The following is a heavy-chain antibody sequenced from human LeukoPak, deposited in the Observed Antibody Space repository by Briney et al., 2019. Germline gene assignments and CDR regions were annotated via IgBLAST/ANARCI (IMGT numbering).Heavy chain of an antibody. CDR1: GFTFSSYE. Sequence: GGSLRLSCAASGFTFSSYEMNWVRQAPGKGLDQVSYISSSGSTIYYADSVKGRFTISRDNAKNSLYLQMNSLRAEDTAVYYCARSTAVAGEYYFDYWGQGTLVTVSS. D-gene: IGHD6-19*01. CDR3: ARSTAVAGEYYFDY. J-gene: IGHJ4*02. V-gene: IGHV3-48*03. CDR2: ISSSGSTI.